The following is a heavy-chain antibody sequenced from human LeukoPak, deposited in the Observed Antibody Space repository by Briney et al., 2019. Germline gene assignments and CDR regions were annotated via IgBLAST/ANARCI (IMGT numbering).Heavy chain of an antibody. CDR3: ARHEYSSGWYVLSG. V-gene: IGHV4-4*07. CDR1: GGSISSYY. CDR2: IYTSGST. Sequence: SETLSLTCTVSGGSISSYYWSWIRQPAGKGLEWIGRIYTSGSTNYNPSLKSRVTMSVDTSKNQFSLKLSSVTAADTAVYYCARHEYSSGWYVLSGWGQGTLVTVSS. D-gene: IGHD6-19*01. J-gene: IGHJ4*02.